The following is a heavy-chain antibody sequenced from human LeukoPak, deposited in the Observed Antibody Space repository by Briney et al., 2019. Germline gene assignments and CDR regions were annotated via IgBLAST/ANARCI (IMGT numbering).Heavy chain of an antibody. V-gene: IGHV3-53*01. CDR1: GFTVSSNY. J-gene: IGHJ3*02. CDR2: IYSGGST. D-gene: IGHD1-26*01. Sequence: GGSLRLSCAASGFTVSSNYMSWVRQAPGKGLEWVSIIYSGGSTFYAASVKGRFTISIDNSKNKLYLQMNSLRAADTAVYYCARGGCYLSAFDIWGQGTMVTVSS. CDR3: ARGGCYLSAFDI.